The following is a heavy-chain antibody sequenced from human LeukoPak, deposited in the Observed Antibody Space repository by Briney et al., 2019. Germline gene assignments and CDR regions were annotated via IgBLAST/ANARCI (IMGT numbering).Heavy chain of an antibody. CDR2: ITASGDST. D-gene: IGHD1-26*01. CDR1: GFTFSNYV. J-gene: IGHJ3*02. CDR3: ARELREHGVFDI. Sequence: GGSLRLSCAASGFTFSNYVMIWVRQAPGKGLEWVSGITASGDSTYYADSVKGRFTMSRDNSRDTVYLQMNSLRVEDTAVYYCARELREHGVFDIWGQGIMVTVSS. V-gene: IGHV3-23*01.